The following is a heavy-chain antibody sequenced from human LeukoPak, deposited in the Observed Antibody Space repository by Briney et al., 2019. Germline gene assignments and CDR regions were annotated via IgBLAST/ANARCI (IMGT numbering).Heavy chain of an antibody. CDR3: ARMLRGVINPCDH. D-gene: IGHD3-10*01. CDR2: ISGSGGST. Sequence: SGGSLRLSCAASGFTFSSYAMSWVRQAPGKGLEWVSAISGSGGSTYYADSVKGRFTISRDNSKNTLFLQMNSLRADDTAVYYCARMLRGVINPCDHWGQGTLVTVSS. V-gene: IGHV3-23*01. J-gene: IGHJ4*02. CDR1: GFTFSSYA.